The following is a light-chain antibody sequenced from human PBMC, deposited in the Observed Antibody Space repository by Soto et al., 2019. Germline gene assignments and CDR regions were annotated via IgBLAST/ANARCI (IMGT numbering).Light chain of an antibody. CDR1: SGSVSISYY. V-gene: IGLV8-61*01. Sequence: QAVVTQEPSFSVSPGGTVTLTCGLSSGSVSISYYPSWYQQTPGQAPRPLIYSTDSRSSGVPDRFSGSILGSKAALTITGAQADDESDYYCVLYMGGGISVFGGGTQLTVL. CDR2: STD. J-gene: IGLJ2*01. CDR3: VLYMGGGISV.